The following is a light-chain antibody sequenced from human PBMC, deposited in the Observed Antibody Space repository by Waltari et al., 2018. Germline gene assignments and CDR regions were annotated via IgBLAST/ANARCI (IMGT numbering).Light chain of an antibody. CDR3: QQSYSTPYT. V-gene: IGKV1-39*01. CDR2: GVS. Sequence: DIQMTQSQSSLSASVGDRVTITCRASQNIFSFLNWYQQKPGKAPKLLIYGVSNLESGDPSRFSGSGSATDFTLTISSLQPEDFATYYCQQSYSTPYTFGQGTKLDIK. J-gene: IGKJ2*01. CDR1: QNIFSF.